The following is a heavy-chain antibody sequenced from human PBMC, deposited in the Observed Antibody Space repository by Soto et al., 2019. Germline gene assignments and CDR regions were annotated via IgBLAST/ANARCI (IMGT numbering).Heavy chain of an antibody. D-gene: IGHD3-22*01. V-gene: IGHV3-30*18. CDR1: GFTFSSYG. CDR3: AKERNYYDSRSAFDI. J-gene: IGHJ3*02. Sequence: GGSLRLSCAASGFTFSSYGMHWVRQAPGKGLEWVAVISYDGSNKYYADSVKGRFTISRDNSKNTLYLQMNSLRAEDTAVYYCAKERNYYDSRSAFDIWGQGTMVTVSS. CDR2: ISYDGSNK.